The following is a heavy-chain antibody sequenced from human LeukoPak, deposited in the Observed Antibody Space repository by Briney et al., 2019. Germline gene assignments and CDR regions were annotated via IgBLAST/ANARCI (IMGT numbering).Heavy chain of an antibody. V-gene: IGHV3-7*01. D-gene: IGHD3-22*01. CDR2: IKQDGSEK. J-gene: IGHJ4*02. CDR3: ARHRREGYYDSSGSLAP. Sequence: GGSLRLSCAASGFTFSNYAMSWVRQAPGKGLEWVANIKQDGSEKYYVDSVKGRFTISRDNAKNSLYLQMNSLSAEDTAVYYCARHRREGYYDSSGSLAPWGQGTLVTVSS. CDR1: GFTFSNYA.